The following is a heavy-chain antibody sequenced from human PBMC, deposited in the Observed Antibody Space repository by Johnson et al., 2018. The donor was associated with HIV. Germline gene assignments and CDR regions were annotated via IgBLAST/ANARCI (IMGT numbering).Heavy chain of an antibody. Sequence: VQLVESGGGLVQPGGSLRLSCAASGFTFSSYWMSWVRQAPGKGLEWVANIKQDGGEKYYVDSVKGRFTISRDNAKNSLYLQMNSLRAEDTAVYYCTICITMVVVVTTDAFDIWGQGTMVTVSS. CDR3: TICITMVVVVTTDAFDI. V-gene: IGHV3-7*05. CDR1: GFTFSSYW. D-gene: IGHD3-22*01. CDR2: IKQDGGEK. J-gene: IGHJ3*02.